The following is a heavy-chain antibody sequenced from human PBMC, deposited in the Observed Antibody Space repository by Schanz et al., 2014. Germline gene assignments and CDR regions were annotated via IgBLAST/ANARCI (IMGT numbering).Heavy chain of an antibody. D-gene: IGHD3-22*01. CDR3: AKEPSHGDYDYYCDY. CDR1: GFTFSSYA. V-gene: IGHV3-23*01. J-gene: IGHJ4*02. Sequence: EVQLLQFGGGVVQPGRSLRLSCAASGFTFSSYAMSWVRQAPGKGLEWVSGISGSGGSTYYADSVKGRFTISRDNANNSLFLRMNSLRAEDTAVYYCAKEPSHGDYDYYCDYWGQGTLVTVSS. CDR2: ISGSGGST.